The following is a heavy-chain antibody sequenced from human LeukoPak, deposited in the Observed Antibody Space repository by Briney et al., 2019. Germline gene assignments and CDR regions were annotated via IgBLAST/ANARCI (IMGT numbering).Heavy chain of an antibody. D-gene: IGHD7-27*01. V-gene: IGHV1-8*01. CDR2: MNPNSGNT. Sequence: GASVKVSCKASGYTFTSYDINWVRQATGQGLEWMGWMNPNSGNTGYAQKFQGRVTMTRNTSISTAYMELSSLRAEDMGLYYCARTNGRNWGTHFDHWGQGTLVTVSS. CDR1: GYTFTSYD. CDR3: ARTNGRNWGTHFDH. J-gene: IGHJ4*02.